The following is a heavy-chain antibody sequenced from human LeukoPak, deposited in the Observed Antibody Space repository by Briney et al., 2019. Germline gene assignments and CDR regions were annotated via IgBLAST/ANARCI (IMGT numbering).Heavy chain of an antibody. Sequence: GGSLRLSCAASGFTFSSYEMNWVRQAPGKGLEWVSYIDFSGITIHYADSVKGRFTISRDNAKNSLYLQMNSLRAEDTAVYYCARGLGSSGWYYLFDYWGQGALVTVSS. CDR3: ARGLGSSGWYYLFDY. D-gene: IGHD6-19*01. CDR1: GFTFSSYE. V-gene: IGHV3-48*03. CDR2: IDFSGITI. J-gene: IGHJ4*02.